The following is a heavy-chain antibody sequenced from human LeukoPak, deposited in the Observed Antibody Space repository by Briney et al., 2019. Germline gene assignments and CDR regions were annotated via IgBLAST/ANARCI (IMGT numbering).Heavy chain of an antibody. V-gene: IGHV3-23*01. D-gene: IGHD3-22*01. CDR3: AKGGSSPRSDSSDYYRVFDY. J-gene: IGHJ4*02. Sequence: GGSLRLSCAASGFIFSSYVMTWVRQAPGKGLEWVSVIGDSGSVTYYADSVKGRFTISRDNSKNTLYLQMNSLRVEDTAVYYCAKGGSSPRSDSSDYYRVFDYWGQGTLVTVSS. CDR1: GFIFSSYV. CDR2: IGDSGSVT.